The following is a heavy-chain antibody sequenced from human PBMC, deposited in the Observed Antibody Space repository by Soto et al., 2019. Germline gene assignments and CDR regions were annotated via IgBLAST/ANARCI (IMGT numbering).Heavy chain of an antibody. CDR1: GGTFSSYA. J-gene: IGHJ6*02. CDR2: IIPILGIA. D-gene: IGHD2-2*02. V-gene: IGHV1-69*10. CDR3: ASPRVGVPAAICDCYYGMDV. Sequence: ASVKVSCKASGGTFSSYAISWVRQAPGQGLEWMGGIIPILGIANYAQKFQGRVTITADKSTSTAYMELSSLRSEDPAVYYCASPRVGVPAAICDCYYGMDVWGQGTTVTVSS.